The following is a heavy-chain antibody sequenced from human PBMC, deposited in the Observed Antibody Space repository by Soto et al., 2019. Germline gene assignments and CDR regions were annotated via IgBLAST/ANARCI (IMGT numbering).Heavy chain of an antibody. CDR1: GFTFSSYA. J-gene: IGHJ6*03. Sequence: PGGSLRLSCAASGFTFSSYAMSWVRQAPGKGLEWVSAISGSGGSTYYADSVKGRLTISRDNSKNTLYLQMNSLRAEDTAVYYCASGRNYYYYYMDVWGKGTTVTVSS. CDR2: ISGSGGST. V-gene: IGHV3-23*01. CDR3: ASGRNYYYYYMDV.